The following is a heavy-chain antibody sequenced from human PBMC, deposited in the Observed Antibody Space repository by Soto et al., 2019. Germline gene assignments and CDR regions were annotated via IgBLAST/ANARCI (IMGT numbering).Heavy chain of an antibody. D-gene: IGHD6-13*01. Sequence: GGSLRLSCAASGFTFSSYAMHWVRQAPGKGLEWVAVISYDGSNKYYADSVKGRFTISRDNSKNTLYLQMNSLRAEDTAVYYCARDSDDSSSWYARYNWFDPWGQGTLVTVSS. V-gene: IGHV3-30-3*01. CDR1: GFTFSSYA. CDR3: ARDSDDSSSWYARYNWFDP. J-gene: IGHJ5*02. CDR2: ISYDGSNK.